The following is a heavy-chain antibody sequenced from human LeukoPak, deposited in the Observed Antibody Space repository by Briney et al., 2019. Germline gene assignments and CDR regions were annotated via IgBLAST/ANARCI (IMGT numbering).Heavy chain of an antibody. Sequence: PSETLSLTCTVSGDSISSATYYWGFIRQPPGKGLEWIGSVYYSGSTYYSPSLKSRVTISVDTSKNRFSLKLNSVTAADTAVYYCARDRTSSSHFDYWGQGTLVTVSS. CDR1: GDSISSATYY. D-gene: IGHD6-6*01. V-gene: IGHV4-39*02. J-gene: IGHJ4*02. CDR2: VYYSGST. CDR3: ARDRTSSSHFDY.